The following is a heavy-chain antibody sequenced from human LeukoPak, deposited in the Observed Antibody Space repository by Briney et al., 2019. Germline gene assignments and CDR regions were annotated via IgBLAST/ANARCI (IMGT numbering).Heavy chain of an antibody. CDR1: GGSISSSSYY. CDR2: IYYSGST. J-gene: IGHJ4*02. Sequence: SETLSLTCTVSGGSISSSSYYWGWIRQPPGKGLEWIGSIYYSGSTYYNPSLKSRVTISVDTSKNQFSLKLSSVTAADTAVYYCARRGIAVAGPYYFDYWGQGTLVTVSS. V-gene: IGHV4-39*01. CDR3: ARRGIAVAGPYYFDY. D-gene: IGHD6-19*01.